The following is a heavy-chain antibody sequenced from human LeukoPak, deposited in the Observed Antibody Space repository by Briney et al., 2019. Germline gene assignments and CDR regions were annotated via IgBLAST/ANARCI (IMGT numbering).Heavy chain of an antibody. CDR2: IYYSGST. Sequence: SETLSLTCTVSGGSISSGGYYWSWIRQHPGKGLEWIGYIYYSGSTNYNPSLKSRVSMSVDTSKNQFSLKLTSVTAADTAVYYCARGGKATVVTTWGQGILVTVSS. J-gene: IGHJ4*02. V-gene: IGHV4-61*08. CDR3: ARGGKATVVTT. CDR1: GGSISSGGYY. D-gene: IGHD4-23*01.